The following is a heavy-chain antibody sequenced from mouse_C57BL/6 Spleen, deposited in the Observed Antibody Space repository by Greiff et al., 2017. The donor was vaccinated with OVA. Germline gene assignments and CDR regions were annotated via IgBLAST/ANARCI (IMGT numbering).Heavy chain of an antibody. J-gene: IGHJ2*01. Sequence: QVQLQQSGAELVRPGSSVKLSCKASGYTFTSYWMDWVKQRPGQGLEWIGNIYPSDSETRYNQKFKDKATLTVDKSSSTAYMQLSSLTSEDSAVYDCAREGLRRKWFDYWGQGTTLTVSS. CDR2: IYPSDSET. CDR3: AREGLRRKWFDY. D-gene: IGHD2-4*01. CDR1: GYTFTSYW. V-gene: IGHV1-61*01.